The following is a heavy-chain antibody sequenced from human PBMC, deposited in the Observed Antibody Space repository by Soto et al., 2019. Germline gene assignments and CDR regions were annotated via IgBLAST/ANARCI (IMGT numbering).Heavy chain of an antibody. CDR2: INAYNGNT. V-gene: IGHV1-18*01. J-gene: IGHJ3*02. D-gene: IGHD4-17*01. CDR1: GYTLTSYG. Sequence: ASVKVSCKASGYTLTSYGITGVRQATGQGLEWMGWINAYNGNTDYAQKFQGRVTMTTDTSTSTAYMELRSLRSDDTAVYYCARRTHGDFRAALDIWGQGTMVTVSS. CDR3: ARRTHGDFRAALDI.